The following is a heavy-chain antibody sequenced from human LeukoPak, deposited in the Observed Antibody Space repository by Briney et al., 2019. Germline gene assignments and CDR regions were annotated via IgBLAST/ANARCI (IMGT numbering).Heavy chain of an antibody. V-gene: IGHV4-4*02. J-gene: IGHJ4*02. D-gene: IGHD6-13*01. CDR2: VYHSGGT. CDR1: GGSISGSNW. Sequence: SETLSLTCAISGGSISGSNWWSWVRQPPGKGLEWIGEVYHSGGTNYNPPLKSRVTISVDKSKNQFSLRLTSVTAADTAVYYCARDSRFSSTWALDYWGQGSLVTVSS. CDR3: ARDSRFSSTWALDY.